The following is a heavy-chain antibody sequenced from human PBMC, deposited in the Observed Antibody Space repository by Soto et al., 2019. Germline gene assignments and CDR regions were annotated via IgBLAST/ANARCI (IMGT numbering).Heavy chain of an antibody. J-gene: IGHJ5*02. Sequence: QVQLVESGGGVVQPGRSLRLSCAASGFTFSSYGMHWVRQAPGKGLEWVAVISYGGSNKYYADSVKGRFTISRDNSKNTLELQMNKLRAEDTAVYYCAKDNCISTSCYRLYNWFDPWGQGTLVTVSS. CDR3: AKDNCISTSCYRLYNWFDP. D-gene: IGHD2-2*01. CDR1: GFTFSSYG. V-gene: IGHV3-30*18. CDR2: ISYGGSNK.